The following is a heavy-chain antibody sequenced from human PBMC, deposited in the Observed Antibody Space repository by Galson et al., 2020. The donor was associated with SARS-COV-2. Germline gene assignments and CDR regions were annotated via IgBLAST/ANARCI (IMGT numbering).Heavy chain of an antibody. D-gene: IGHD5-18*01. V-gene: IGHV1-69*06. CDR2: IIPIFGTA. Sequence: SVKVSCKASGGTFSSYAISWVRQAPGQGLEWMGGIIPIFGTANYAQKFQGRVTITADKSTSTAYMELSSLISEDTAVYYCARESFSYGQTFDYWGQGTLVTVSS. CDR1: GGTFSSYA. CDR3: ARESFSYGQTFDY. J-gene: IGHJ4*02.